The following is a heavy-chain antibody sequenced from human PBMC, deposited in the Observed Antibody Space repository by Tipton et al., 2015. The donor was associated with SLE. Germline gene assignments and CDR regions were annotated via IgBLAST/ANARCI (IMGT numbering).Heavy chain of an antibody. D-gene: IGHD2-21*01. J-gene: IGHJ3*01. CDR1: GGSTRDSNYF. Sequence: TLSLTCTVSGGSTRDSNYFWSWVRQQPGKGLEWIGYIRHGGGSAHYNPSLQSRLSISLDTSKNEFFLRLSSMTAADTAMYYCARGVIVVNDADGFDLWGQGTMVTVSS. V-gene: IGHV4-31*03. CDR2: IRHGGGSA. CDR3: ARGVIVVNDADGFDL.